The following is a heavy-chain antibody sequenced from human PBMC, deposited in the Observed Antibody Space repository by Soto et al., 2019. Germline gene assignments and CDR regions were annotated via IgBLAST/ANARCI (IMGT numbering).Heavy chain of an antibody. CDR3: ARDRGVAPPVAGNTHSYYYMDV. J-gene: IGHJ6*03. V-gene: IGHV1-18*01. CDR1: GYSFTNYG. CDR2: ISAYNGNT. Sequence: QDQLVQSGVEVKKPGASVKVSCKASGYSFTNYGITWVRQAPGQGFEWMGWISAYNGNTNYAQKFQGRVTMTTDASTSTAYLELRSLSSDDTAVYYCARDRGVAPPVAGNTHSYYYMDVWGKGTTVTVSS. D-gene: IGHD6-19*01.